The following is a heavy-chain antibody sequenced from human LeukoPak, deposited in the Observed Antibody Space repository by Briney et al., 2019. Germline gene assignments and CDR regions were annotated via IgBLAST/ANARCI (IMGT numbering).Heavy chain of an antibody. Sequence: PSETLSLTCSVSGGSLGSGSYYWSWIRQHPGKGLEWIGYIYYTGGTYYNPSLKSRVTISADTSKNQFSLQLRSVTAADTAVYYCAREDPQTTVPEGMDVWGQGTTVTVSS. CDR3: AREDPQTTVPEGMDV. V-gene: IGHV4-31*03. J-gene: IGHJ6*02. CDR2: IYYTGGT. D-gene: IGHD4-17*01. CDR1: GGSLGSGSYY.